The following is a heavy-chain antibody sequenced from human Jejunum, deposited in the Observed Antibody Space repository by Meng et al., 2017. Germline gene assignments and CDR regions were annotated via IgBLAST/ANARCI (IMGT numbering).Heavy chain of an antibody. CDR2: IYWDDDK. D-gene: IGHD6-13*01. CDR1: GFSLTTGGVG. V-gene: IGHV2-5*02. J-gene: IGHJ5*02. Sequence: QIALKESGPTPVKPTQTLTLTCTFSGFSLTTGGVGVAWLRQPPGKALECLALIYWDDDKRYNPSLKNRLTITKDTSKNQVVLTMTNVDPVDTATYYCAHRLAYSSNYNVGWFDPWGQGTLVTVSS. CDR3: AHRLAYSSNYNVGWFDP.